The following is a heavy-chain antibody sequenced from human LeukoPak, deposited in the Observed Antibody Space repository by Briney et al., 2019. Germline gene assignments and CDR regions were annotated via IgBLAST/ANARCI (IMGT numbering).Heavy chain of an antibody. CDR2: INHSGST. V-gene: IGHV4-34*01. Sequence: SETLSLTCAVYGGSFSGYYWSWIRQPPGKGLEWIGEINHSGSTNYDPSLKSRVTISVDTSKNQFSLKLSSVTAADTAVYYCARGTTYYYDSSGYYRVPNNWFDPWGQGTLVTVSS. CDR3: ARGTTYYYDSSGYYRVPNNWFDP. J-gene: IGHJ5*02. D-gene: IGHD3-22*01. CDR1: GGSFSGYY.